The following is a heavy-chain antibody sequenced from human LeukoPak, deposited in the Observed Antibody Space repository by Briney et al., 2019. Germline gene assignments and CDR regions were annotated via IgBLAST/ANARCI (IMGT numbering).Heavy chain of an antibody. CDR2: IWYDGSNK. CDR1: GFTLTTDG. V-gene: IGHV3-33*01. Sequence: GGSLRLSCAPSGFTLTTDGMHSVPQAPGKGLEGVAVIWYDGSNKYYADSVKGRFTISRDNSKNTLYLEMNSLRAEDTVVYYCERLYGTYPGWFDPWGQGSLVTVSS. D-gene: IGHD4-17*01. J-gene: IGHJ5*02. CDR3: ERLYGTYPGWFDP.